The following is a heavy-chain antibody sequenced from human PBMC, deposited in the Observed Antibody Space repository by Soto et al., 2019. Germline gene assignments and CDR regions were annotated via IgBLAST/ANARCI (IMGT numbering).Heavy chain of an antibody. D-gene: IGHD1-26*01. J-gene: IGHJ4*02. V-gene: IGHV3-30*04. CDR3: ARAAEVSGSYYSLGY. Sequence: QVQVVESGGGVVQPGRSLRLSCAASGFTFSAYAMHWVRQAPGKGLEWVAFISYDGSYKYNADSVKGRFTISRDNSKNTLYLQMDSLRPEDTAVYYCARAAEVSGSYYSLGYWGQGTLVTVSS. CDR1: GFTFSAYA. CDR2: ISYDGSYK.